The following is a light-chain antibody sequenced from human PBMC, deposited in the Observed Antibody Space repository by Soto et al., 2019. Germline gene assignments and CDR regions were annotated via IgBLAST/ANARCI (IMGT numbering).Light chain of an antibody. CDR1: SSDVGGYNY. J-gene: IGLJ2*01. CDR2: EVY. CDR3: TSFAGSDKLI. Sequence: QSVLTQPASVSGSPGQSITISCTGTSSDVGGYNYVSWYQQHPGKAPKLMIYEVYKRPSGVPDRFSGSKSGNTASLTVSGLQADDEADYYCTSFAGSDKLIFGGGTKLTVL. V-gene: IGLV2-8*01.